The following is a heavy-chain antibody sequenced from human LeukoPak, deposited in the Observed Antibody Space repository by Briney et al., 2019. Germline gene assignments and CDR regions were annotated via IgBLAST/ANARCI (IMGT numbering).Heavy chain of an antibody. CDR1: GDSISSSSSY. J-gene: IGHJ4*02. Sequence: SETLSLTCTVSGDSISSSSSYWGWIRQPPGEGLEWIGSIYYSGSTYYNTSLKSRVTISVDTSKNQFSLKLSSVTAADTAVYYCARGRRTIAARLGRGLFDYWGQGTLVTVSS. V-gene: IGHV4-39*07. CDR2: IYYSGST. CDR3: ARGRRTIAARLGRGLFDY. D-gene: IGHD6-6*01.